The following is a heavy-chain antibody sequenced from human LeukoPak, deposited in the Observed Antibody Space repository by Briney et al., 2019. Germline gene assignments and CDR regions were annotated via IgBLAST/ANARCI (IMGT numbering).Heavy chain of an antibody. CDR3: ARGGPYYGSTAYFDY. CDR2: ISGSGDNT. J-gene: IGHJ4*02. V-gene: IGHV3-23*01. D-gene: IGHD3-22*01. CDR1: GFTFSTYG. Sequence: PGGSLRLSCAASGFTFSTYGMAWVRQAPGKGLEWVSGISGSGDNTYYANSVKGRFTISRDNSKNTLYLQMNSLRAEDTAVYYCARGGPYYGSTAYFDYWGQGTLVTVSS.